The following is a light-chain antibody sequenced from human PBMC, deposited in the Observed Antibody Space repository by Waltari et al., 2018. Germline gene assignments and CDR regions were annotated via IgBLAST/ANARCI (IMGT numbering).Light chain of an antibody. Sequence: DIQLTQSPSSVSASVGDSVTLTCRASQGISSRLAWYQQQPGKAPKLLIYDASSLHSGVPSRFSGSGSGTDFTLTIRSLQPEDFATYYCQQVNSFPRTFGQGTKVEVK. CDR2: DAS. J-gene: IGKJ1*01. CDR1: QGISSR. CDR3: QQVNSFPRT. V-gene: IGKV1-12*01.